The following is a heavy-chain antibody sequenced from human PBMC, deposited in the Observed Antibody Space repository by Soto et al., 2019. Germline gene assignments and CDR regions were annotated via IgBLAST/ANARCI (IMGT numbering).Heavy chain of an antibody. CDR3: AKGQAIFRFVIDAFGS. D-gene: IGHD3-10*01. CDR1: RLNCSSYL. V-gene: IGHV3-30*18. Sequence: PLRFPCVPARLNCSSYLIHLVRPAPGKGLEWVAVISYDGSSKYYADSVKGRFAISRDNSKNTLYLQMTILRAEDTAVYYCAKGQAIFRFVIDAFGSPGRRKMGTVSS. CDR2: ISYDGSSK. J-gene: IGHJ3*02.